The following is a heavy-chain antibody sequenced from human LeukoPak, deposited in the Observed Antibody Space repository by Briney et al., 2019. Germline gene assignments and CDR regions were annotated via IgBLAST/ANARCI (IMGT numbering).Heavy chain of an antibody. J-gene: IGHJ4*02. CDR3: ARWLLLSRYFDY. D-gene: IGHD3-22*01. V-gene: IGHV3-23*01. Sequence: GGSLRLSCAASGFTFSSYAMSWVRQAPGKGLEWASAISGSGGSTYYADSVKGRFTISRDNSKNTLYLQMNSLRAEDTAVYYCARWLLLSRYFDYWGQGTLVTVSS. CDR2: ISGSGGST. CDR1: GFTFSSYA.